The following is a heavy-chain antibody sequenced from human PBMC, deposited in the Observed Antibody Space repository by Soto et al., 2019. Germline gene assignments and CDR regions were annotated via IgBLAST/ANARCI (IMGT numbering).Heavy chain of an antibody. D-gene: IGHD3-22*01. J-gene: IGHJ4*02. CDR2: ISSSSSYI. CDR3: ARIPGPYYYDSSGYKPDY. V-gene: IGHV3-21*01. CDR1: GFTFSSYS. Sequence: VGSLRLSCAASGFTFSSYSMNWVRQAPGKGLEWVSSISSSSSYIYYADSVKGRFTISRDNAKNSLYLQMNSLRAEDTAVYYCARIPGPYYYDSSGYKPDYWGQGTLVTVSS.